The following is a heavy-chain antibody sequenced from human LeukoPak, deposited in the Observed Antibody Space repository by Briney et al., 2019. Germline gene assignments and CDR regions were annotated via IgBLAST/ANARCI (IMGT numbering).Heavy chain of an antibody. CDR1: GYTFTSYG. D-gene: IGHD3-10*01. V-gene: IGHV1-18*01. CDR2: ISAYNGNT. CDR3: ARDTPAMVQGVIIPFDY. Sequence: ASVKVSCKASGYTFTSYGISWVRQAPGQGLEWMGWISAYNGNTNYAQKLQGRVTMTTDTSTSTAYMELRSLRSDDTAVYYCARDTPAMVQGVIIPFDYWGQGTLVTVSS. J-gene: IGHJ4*02.